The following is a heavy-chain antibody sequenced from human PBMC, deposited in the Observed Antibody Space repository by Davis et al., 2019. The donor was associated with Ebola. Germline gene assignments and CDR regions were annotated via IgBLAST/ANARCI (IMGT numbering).Heavy chain of an antibody. J-gene: IGHJ3*02. Sequence: ASVKVSCKASGYTFINSHISWVRQAPGQGLEWMGMINPNDGRTIYAQKFQGRVTVTRDTSTTTVYMDLSSLRSEDTALYYCTTPGGQDSGYDVFDIWGQGTMVTVSS. V-gene: IGHV1-46*03. D-gene: IGHD5-12*01. CDR2: INPNDGRT. CDR3: TTPGGQDSGYDVFDI. CDR1: GYTFINSH.